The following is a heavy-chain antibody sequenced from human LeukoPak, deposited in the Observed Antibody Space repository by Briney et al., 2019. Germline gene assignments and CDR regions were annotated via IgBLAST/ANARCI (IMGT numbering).Heavy chain of an antibody. V-gene: IGHV4-30-2*01. CDR1: GGSISSGGYS. Sequence: SETLSLTCAVSGGSISSGGYSWSWIRQPPGKGLEWIGYIYHSGSTYYNPSLKSRVTISVDTSKNQLSLKLSSVTAADTAVYYCARVPVDTAMVGFDYWGQGTLVTVSS. J-gene: IGHJ4*02. D-gene: IGHD5-18*01. CDR3: ARVPVDTAMVGFDY. CDR2: IYHSGST.